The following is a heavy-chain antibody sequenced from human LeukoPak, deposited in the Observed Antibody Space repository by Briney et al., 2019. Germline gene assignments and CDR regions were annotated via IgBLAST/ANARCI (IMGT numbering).Heavy chain of an antibody. D-gene: IGHD3-22*01. Sequence: GGSLRLSCSASGFTFRSNGMHWARQAPGKGLEYVSAISSNGGSTYYADFVKGRFTISRDNSKNTLYLQMSSLRAEDTAVYYCAKEGPGYYDSSGYHAYFDYWGQGTLVTVSS. CDR2: ISSNGGST. CDR1: GFTFRSNG. J-gene: IGHJ4*02. CDR3: AKEGPGYYDSSGYHAYFDY. V-gene: IGHV3-64D*06.